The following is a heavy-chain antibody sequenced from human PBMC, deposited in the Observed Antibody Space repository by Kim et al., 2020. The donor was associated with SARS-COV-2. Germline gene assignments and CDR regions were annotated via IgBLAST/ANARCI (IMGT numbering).Heavy chain of an antibody. CDR3: ARGIPMVRGVLRWFDP. J-gene: IGHJ5*02. V-gene: IGHV4-59*09. D-gene: IGHD3-10*01. Sequence: PSLTVRVTISVDTSKNRFSLRLTSVTAADTAVYYCARGIPMVRGVLRWFDPWGQGTLVTVSS.